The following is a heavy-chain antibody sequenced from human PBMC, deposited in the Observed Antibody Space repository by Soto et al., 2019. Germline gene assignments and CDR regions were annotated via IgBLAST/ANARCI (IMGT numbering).Heavy chain of an antibody. CDR1: GGTFGSYA. J-gene: IGHJ6*02. D-gene: IGHD2-2*01. CDR2: IIPIPGTA. V-gene: IGHV1-69*13. Sequence: SVKVSCKASGGTFGSYAISWVRQAPGQGLEWMGGIIPIPGTANYAQKFQGRVTIAADESTSTAYMELSSLRSEDTAVYYCARSQGSSTSLEIYYYYYYGMDVRGQGTTVTVSS. CDR3: ARSQGSSTSLEIYYYYYYGMDV.